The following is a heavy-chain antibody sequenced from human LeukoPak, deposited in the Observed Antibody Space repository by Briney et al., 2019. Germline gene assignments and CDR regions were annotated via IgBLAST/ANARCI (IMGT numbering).Heavy chain of an antibody. CDR3: AKDKEYSSSSFFGRTDC. CDR2: ISGSGDST. Sequence: GGSLRLSCAASGFTFSSYAMSWVRQAPGKGLEWVSAISGSGDSTYYADADSVQGRFTISRDNSKNTLYLQMNSLSAEDTAVYYCAKDKEYSSSSFFGRTDCWGQGILVTVSS. J-gene: IGHJ4*02. CDR1: GFTFSSYA. V-gene: IGHV3-23*01. D-gene: IGHD6-6*01.